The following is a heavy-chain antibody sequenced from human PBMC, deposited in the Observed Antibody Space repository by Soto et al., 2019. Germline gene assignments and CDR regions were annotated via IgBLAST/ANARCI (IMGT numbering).Heavy chain of an antibody. CDR2: IYYSGST. V-gene: IGHV4-61*01. D-gene: IGHD5-18*01. CDR1: GGPVSSGSYY. J-gene: IGHJ4*02. Sequence: SETHSLPCTVSGGPVSSGSYYWSWIRQPPGKGLEWIGYIYYSGSTNYNPSLKSRVTISVDTSKNQFALKLSSVTAADTAVYYCARDNIQLWLGVFDYWGQGTLVTVSS. CDR3: ARDNIQLWLGVFDY.